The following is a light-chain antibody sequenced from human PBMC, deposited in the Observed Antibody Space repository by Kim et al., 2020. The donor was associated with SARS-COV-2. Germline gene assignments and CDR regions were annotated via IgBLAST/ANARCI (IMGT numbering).Light chain of an antibody. J-gene: IGKJ4*01. CDR2: GAS. CDR1: QSVSRDC. CDR3: QQYGSSPLT. V-gene: IGKV3-20*01. Sequence: SPGEGVTLSCRASQSVSRDCLAWYQQKPGQTPRLFIYGASNRATGISDRFSGSGSGTDFTLTISRLEPEDSAVYYCQQYGSSPLTFGGGTKVDIK.